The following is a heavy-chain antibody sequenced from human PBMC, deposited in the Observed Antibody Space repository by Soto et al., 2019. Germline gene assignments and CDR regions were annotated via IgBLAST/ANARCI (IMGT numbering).Heavy chain of an antibody. CDR1: GGTFSSYA. D-gene: IGHD5-12*01. V-gene: IGHV1-69*01. J-gene: IGHJ3*02. CDR2: IIPIFGTA. Sequence: QVQLVQSGAEVKKPGSSVKVSCKASGGTFSSYAISWVRQAPGQGLEWMGGIIPIFGTANYAQKFQGRVTNTADESTSTADMELSGLRSEDTAVYYCARGGQVVATIGPDAFDIWGQGTMVTVSS. CDR3: ARGGQVVATIGPDAFDI.